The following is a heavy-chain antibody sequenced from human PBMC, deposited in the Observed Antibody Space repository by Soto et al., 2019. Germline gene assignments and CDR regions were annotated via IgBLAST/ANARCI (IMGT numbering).Heavy chain of an antibody. Sequence: EVQLVESGGGLVQPGGSLRRSCAASGFTFSNYDMHWVRQVTGKGLEWVSTITSNGDTYYPGSVKGRFTIAREKAKNFLYLQMNSLSAGDTAVYYGARELHGGSYGMDVWGQGTTVTVSS. CDR2: ITSNGDT. J-gene: IGHJ6*02. CDR3: ARELHGGSYGMDV. CDR1: GFTFSNYD. V-gene: IGHV3-13*01.